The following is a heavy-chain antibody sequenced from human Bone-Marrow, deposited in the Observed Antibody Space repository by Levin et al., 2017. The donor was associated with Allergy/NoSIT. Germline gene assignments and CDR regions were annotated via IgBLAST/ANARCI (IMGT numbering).Heavy chain of an antibody. CDR1: GYTFTSYG. J-gene: IGHJ6*02. Sequence: GESLKISCKASGYTFTSYGISWVRQAPGQGLEWMGWISAYNGNTNYAQKLQGRVTMTTDTSTSTAYMELRSLRSDDTAVYYCARVGIVETYYDFWSPLRDGYYGMDVWGQGTTVTVSS. V-gene: IGHV1-18*01. CDR3: ARVGIVETYYDFWSPLRDGYYGMDV. CDR2: ISAYNGNT. D-gene: IGHD3-3*01.